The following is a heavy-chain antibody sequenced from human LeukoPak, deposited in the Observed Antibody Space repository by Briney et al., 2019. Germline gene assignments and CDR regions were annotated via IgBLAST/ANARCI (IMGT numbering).Heavy chain of an antibody. CDR2: IYYSGSA. J-gene: IGHJ4*02. CDR3: ERNGDYYEKSGYYYLFDF. CDR1: GGSINNYY. V-gene: IGHV4-59*01. Sequence: SETLSLTCTVSGGSINNYYWSGIRQPPGKGLEYIGYIYYSGSANYNPSLKSRVTISVDPSKNQFSLKLSSVTAADTAVYYCERNGDYYEKSGYYYLFDFWGQGTLVTVSS. D-gene: IGHD3-22*01.